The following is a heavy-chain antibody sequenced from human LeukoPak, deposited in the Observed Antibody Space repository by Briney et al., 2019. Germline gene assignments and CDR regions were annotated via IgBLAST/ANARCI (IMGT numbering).Heavy chain of an antibody. Sequence: GSLRLSCAASGFTFSSYWMSWVRQAPGKGLEWIGEINHSGSTNYNPSLKSRVTISVDTSKNQFSLKLSSVTAADTAVYYCARDPLVGAPPGDDAFDIWGQGTMVTVSS. D-gene: IGHD1-26*01. J-gene: IGHJ3*02. CDR3: ARDPLVGAPPGDDAFDI. CDR1: GFTFSSYW. V-gene: IGHV4-34*01. CDR2: INHSGST.